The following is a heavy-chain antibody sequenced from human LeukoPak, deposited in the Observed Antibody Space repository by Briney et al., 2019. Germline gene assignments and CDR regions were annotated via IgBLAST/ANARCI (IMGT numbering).Heavy chain of an antibody. CDR3: ARAGTYRRDGPII. CDR1: GFTFSSYW. J-gene: IGHJ4*02. Sequence: GGSLRLSFAASGFTFSSYWMHWVRQAPGKGLVWVSRINSDGSSTSYADSVKGRFTISRDNAKNTLYLQMNSLRAEDTAVYYCARAGTYRRDGPIIWGQGTLVTVSS. V-gene: IGHV3-74*01. D-gene: IGHD5-24*01. CDR2: INSDGSST.